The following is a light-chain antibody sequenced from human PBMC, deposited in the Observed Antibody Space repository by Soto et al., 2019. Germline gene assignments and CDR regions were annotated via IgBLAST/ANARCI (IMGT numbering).Light chain of an antibody. V-gene: IGKV3-11*01. J-gene: IGKJ2*01. CDR2: GAS. CDR1: QSVSTY. Sequence: EIVLTQSPVTLSLSPGERATLSCRASQSVSTYLAWYQQKPGQAPRLLIYGASNRATGVPARFSGSGSGTDFTLSISSLELEEFAVYYCQQRSDWRYTFGQGTKLEI. CDR3: QQRSDWRYT.